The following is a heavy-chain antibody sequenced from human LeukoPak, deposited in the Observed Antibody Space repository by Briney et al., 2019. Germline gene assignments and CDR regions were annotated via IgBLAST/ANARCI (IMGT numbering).Heavy chain of an antibody. CDR1: GGSISSGGYS. D-gene: IGHD2-21*01. CDR3: ATGITYCGGDCFDY. J-gene: IGHJ4*02. Sequence: SQTLSLTCAVSGGSISSGGYSWSWIRQPPGKGLEWIGYIYHSGSTYYNPSLKSRVTISVDTSKNQFSLKLSSVTAADTAVYYCATGITYCGGDCFDYWGQGTLVTVSS. CDR2: IYHSGST. V-gene: IGHV4-30-2*02.